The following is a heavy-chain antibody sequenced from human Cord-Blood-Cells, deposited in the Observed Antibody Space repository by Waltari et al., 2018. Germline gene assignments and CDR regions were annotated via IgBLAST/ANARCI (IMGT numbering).Heavy chain of an antibody. CDR1: GFPFSSYE. J-gene: IGHJ4*02. CDR2: ISSSGSTI. CDR3: ARGCSGGSCYFDY. V-gene: IGHV3-48*03. Sequence: EVQLVESGGGLVQPGGSLRLSCAASGFPFSSYEMTWVRQAPGKGLEWVSYISSSGSTIYYADSVKGRFTISRDNAKNSLYLQMNSLRAEDTAVYYCARGCSGGSCYFDYWGQGTLVTVSS. D-gene: IGHD2-15*01.